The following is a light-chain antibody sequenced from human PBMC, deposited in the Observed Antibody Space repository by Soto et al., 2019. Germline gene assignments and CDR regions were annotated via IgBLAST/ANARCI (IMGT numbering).Light chain of an antibody. CDR2: EVN. V-gene: IGLV2-23*02. Sequence: QSVLTQPASVSGSPGQWITISCTGSSSDVGCYDRVSWYQQYPGKAPTLMIYEVNKRPSGISNRFSGSKSGNTASLTISGLQAEDEAHYYFSSSLGGPTWVFGGGTELPVL. J-gene: IGLJ3*02. CDR3: SSSLGGPTWV. CDR1: SSDVGCYDR.